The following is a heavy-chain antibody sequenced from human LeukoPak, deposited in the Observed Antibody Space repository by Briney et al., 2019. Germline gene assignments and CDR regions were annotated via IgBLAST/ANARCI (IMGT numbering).Heavy chain of an antibody. CDR2: IYYSGST. D-gene: IGHD3-10*01. CDR3: ARGEEVRGVIVSYYYYGMDV. V-gene: IGHV4-31*03. J-gene: IGHJ6*04. CDR1: GGSISSGGYY. Sequence: SETLSLTCTVSGGSISSGGYYWSWIRQHPGKGLEWIGYIYYSGSTYYNPSLKSRVTISVDTFKNQFSLKLSSVTAADTAVYYCARGEEVRGVIVSYYYYGMDVWGKGTTVTVSS.